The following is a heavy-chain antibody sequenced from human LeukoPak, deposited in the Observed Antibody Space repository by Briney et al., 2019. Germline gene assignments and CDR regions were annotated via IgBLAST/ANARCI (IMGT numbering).Heavy chain of an antibody. CDR1: GFTLSSYG. D-gene: IGHD3-22*01. V-gene: IGHV3-33*03. J-gene: IGHJ3*02. CDR3: AKECGRDYDDRAFDI. CDR2: IWYDGSNK. Sequence: TGGSLRLSCAASGFTLSSYGMHWVRQAPGKGLEWVAVIWYDGSNKYYADSVKGRFTISRDNSKNTLYLQMNSLRAEDTAVYYCAKECGRDYDDRAFDIWGQGTMVTVCS.